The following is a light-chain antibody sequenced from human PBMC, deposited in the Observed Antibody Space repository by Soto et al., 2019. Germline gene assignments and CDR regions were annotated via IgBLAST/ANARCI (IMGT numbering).Light chain of an antibody. J-gene: IGKJ1*01. Sequence: EILLTQSPGTLSLSPGERATLSCRASKSVTSSFLAWYQQKPGQAPRLLIYSASHRATGIPDRFSGSESGTDFTLTISRLEPEDFAVYYCQQYGDSRWTFGQGTKVDIK. V-gene: IGKV3-20*01. CDR3: QQYGDSRWT. CDR1: KSVTSSF. CDR2: SAS.